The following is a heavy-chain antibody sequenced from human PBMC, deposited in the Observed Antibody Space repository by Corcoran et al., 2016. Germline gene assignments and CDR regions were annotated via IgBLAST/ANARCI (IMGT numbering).Heavy chain of an antibody. CDR1: GGTFSSYA. J-gene: IGHJ6*02. CDR2: IIPIFGTA. D-gene: IGHD5-12*01. V-gene: IGHV1-69*06. CDR3: ASGEGRRGYSGYDYYYYYGMDV. Sequence: QVQLVQSGAEVKKPGSSVKVSCKASGGTFSSYAISWVRQAPGQGLEWMGGIIPIFGTANYAQKFQGRVTITADKSTSTAYMELSSLRSEDKAVYYCASGEGRRGYSGYDYYYYYGMDVWGQGTTVTVSS.